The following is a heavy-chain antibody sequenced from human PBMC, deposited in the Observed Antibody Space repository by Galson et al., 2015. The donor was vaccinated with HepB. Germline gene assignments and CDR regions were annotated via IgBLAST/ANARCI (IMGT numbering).Heavy chain of an antibody. J-gene: IGHJ6*02. CDR2: INHSGST. Sequence: ETLSLTCAVYGGSFSGYYWSWIRQPPGKGLEWIGEINHSGSTNYNPSLKSRVTISVDTSKNQFSLKLSSVTAADTAVYYCARGPTSTPRQADRYYYGMDVWGQGTTVTVSS. V-gene: IGHV4-34*01. D-gene: IGHD6-19*01. CDR1: GGSFSGYY. CDR3: ARGPTSTPRQADRYYYGMDV.